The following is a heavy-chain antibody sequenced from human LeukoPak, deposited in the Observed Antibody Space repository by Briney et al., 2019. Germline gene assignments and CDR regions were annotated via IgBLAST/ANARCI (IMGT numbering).Heavy chain of an antibody. Sequence: GGSLRLSCVASGFTFSDYYMSSIRQAPRKGLECVSYISSSGGTIYYADSVKGRFTISRDNAKNSLYLQMNSLRAEDTAVYYCARDREPTDAFDIWGQGTMVTVSS. CDR3: ARDREPTDAFDI. D-gene: IGHD1-26*01. J-gene: IGHJ3*02. CDR1: GFTFSDYY. CDR2: ISSSGGTI. V-gene: IGHV3-11*01.